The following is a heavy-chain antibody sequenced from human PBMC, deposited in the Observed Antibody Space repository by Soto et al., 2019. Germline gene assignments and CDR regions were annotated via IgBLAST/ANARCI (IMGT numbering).Heavy chain of an antibody. Sequence: EVQLVESGGGLVKPGGSLRLSCAASGFTFSNAWMSWVRQAPGKGLEWVGRIKSKTDGGTTDYAAPVKGRFTISRDDSKNTLYLQMNSLKAEDTAVYYCTTGTRSGSSDPWGQGTLVTVSS. J-gene: IGHJ5*02. D-gene: IGHD3-10*01. CDR1: GFTFSNAW. V-gene: IGHV3-15*01. CDR2: IKSKTDGGTT. CDR3: TTGTRSGSSDP.